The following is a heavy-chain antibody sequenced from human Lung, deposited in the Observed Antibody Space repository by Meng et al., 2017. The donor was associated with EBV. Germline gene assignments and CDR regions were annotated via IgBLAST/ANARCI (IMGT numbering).Heavy chain of an antibody. Sequence: VELVWSGGGLVQPGGSLRLSCAGSGFRVSRYWMNWVRQGPGKGLIWVSRTNEDGGITNYADSVKGRFTISRDNTKNTLYLQMKSLRVEDTAVYFCSRDLVGSDDVWGQGTLVTVSS. CDR1: GFRVSRYW. V-gene: IGHV3-74*01. CDR3: SRDLVGSDDV. CDR2: TNEDGGIT. D-gene: IGHD3-10*01. J-gene: IGHJ4*02.